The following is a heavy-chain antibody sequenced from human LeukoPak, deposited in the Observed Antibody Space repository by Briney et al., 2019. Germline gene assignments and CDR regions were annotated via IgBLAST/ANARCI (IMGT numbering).Heavy chain of an antibody. CDR2: IYYSGST. Sequence: SETLSLTCTVSGGSISSGGYYWSWIRQHPGKGLEWIGYIYYSGSTNYNPSLKSRVTISVDTSKNQFSLKLSSVTAADAAVYYCAREDDSSGYPITDWGQGTLVTVSS. CDR3: AREDDSSGYPITD. J-gene: IGHJ4*02. CDR1: GGSISSGGYY. V-gene: IGHV4-61*08. D-gene: IGHD3-22*01.